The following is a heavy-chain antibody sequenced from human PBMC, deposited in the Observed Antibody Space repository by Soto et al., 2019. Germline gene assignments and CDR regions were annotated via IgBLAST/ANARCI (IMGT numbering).Heavy chain of an antibody. J-gene: IGHJ5*02. Sequence: TLSLSCAVAGSSIMSYHWIWIRQPAGKGLEWIGRMQHTGNTNYNPSLKSRVTMSVDTSKNQISLKMTSVTAADTAVYFCAKDVSSRRWFDPWGQGILVTVSS. V-gene: IGHV4-4*07. CDR2: MQHTGNT. CDR3: AKDVSSRRWFDP. CDR1: GSSIMSYH. D-gene: IGHD3-16*01.